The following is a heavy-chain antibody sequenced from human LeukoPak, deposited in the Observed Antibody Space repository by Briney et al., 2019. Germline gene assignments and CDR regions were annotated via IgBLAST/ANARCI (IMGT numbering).Heavy chain of an antibody. CDR2: IYYSGST. J-gene: IGHJ3*02. Sequence: SETLSLTCTVSGGSISSSSYYWGWIRQPPGKGLEWIGSIYYSGSTYYNPSLKSRVTISVDTSKNQFSLKLSSVTAADTAVYYCARHPTLRYFDWLSSVGAVDIWGQGTMVIVSS. D-gene: IGHD3-9*01. CDR3: ARHPTLRYFDWLSSVGAVDI. CDR1: GGSISSSSYY. V-gene: IGHV4-39*01.